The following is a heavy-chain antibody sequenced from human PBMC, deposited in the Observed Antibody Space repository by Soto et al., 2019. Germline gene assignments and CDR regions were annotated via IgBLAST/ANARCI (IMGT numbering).Heavy chain of an antibody. CDR3: ARRGTTFGFDI. Sequence: QEHLQQSGPGLVKPSPTLSLTCAISGDSLSKNTVTWDWIRQSPSRGLQWLGRTYYRSKWNSDYAVSVKGRITIDPDTSMNQFSLQLNSVTPEDTAVYYCARRGTTFGFDIWGQGTVVTVSS. D-gene: IGHD2-2*01. CDR2: TYYRSKWNS. CDR1: GDSLSKNTVT. V-gene: IGHV6-1*01. J-gene: IGHJ3*02.